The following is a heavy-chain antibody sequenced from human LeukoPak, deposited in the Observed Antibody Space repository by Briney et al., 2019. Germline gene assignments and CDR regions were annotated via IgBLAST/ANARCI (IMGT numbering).Heavy chain of an antibody. CDR1: GFTFSSYA. CDR3: AKDAARVDYYYYGMDV. J-gene: IGHJ6*02. Sequence: PGGSLRVSCAASGFTFSSYAMSWVRQAPGKGLEWVSAISGSGGSTYYADSVKGRFTISRDNSKNTLYLQMNSLRAEDTAVYYCAKDAARVDYYYYGMDVWGQGTTVTVSS. CDR2: ISGSGGST. V-gene: IGHV3-23*01. D-gene: IGHD6-13*01.